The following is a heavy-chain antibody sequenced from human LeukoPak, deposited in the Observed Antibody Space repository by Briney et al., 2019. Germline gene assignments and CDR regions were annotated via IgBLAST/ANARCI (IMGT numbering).Heavy chain of an antibody. CDR3: AKAAPDYYDSSGYSYYFDY. CDR1: RFTFSSYG. Sequence: GGSLRLSCAASRFTFSSYGMHWVRQAPGKGLEWVAFIRYDGSNKYYADSVKGRFTISRDNSKNTLYLQMNSLRAEDTAVYYCAKAAPDYYDSSGYSYYFDYWGQGTLVTVSS. D-gene: IGHD3-22*01. CDR2: IRYDGSNK. V-gene: IGHV3-30*02. J-gene: IGHJ4*02.